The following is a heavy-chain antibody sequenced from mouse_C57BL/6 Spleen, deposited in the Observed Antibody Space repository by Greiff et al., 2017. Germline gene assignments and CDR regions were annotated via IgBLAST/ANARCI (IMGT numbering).Heavy chain of an antibody. Sequence: EVMLVESGGGLLQSTGSLKLSCAASGFSFNTSALNWVCHAPGKGLERVARIRSKSNNYATYTADSVRDRFTIDRDESESVLDLQMNNLKTEDTAMYYCVGPSSMDYWGQGTSVTVSS. CDR1: GFSFNTSA. J-gene: IGHJ4*01. CDR3: VGPSSMDY. V-gene: IGHV10-1*01. CDR2: IRSKSNNYAT.